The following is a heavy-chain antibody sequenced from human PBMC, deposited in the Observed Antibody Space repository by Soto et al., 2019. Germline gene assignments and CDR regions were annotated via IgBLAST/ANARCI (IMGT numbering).Heavy chain of an antibody. Sequence: QGQLVQSGTEVKKPGASVKVSCKASGYTFSNFGLSWVRQAPGQGLEWMGWISPSNGQTIYAQNFHGRVTMTTDTSTATANMELRSLISDGTAVYYCARVIMIFGVANLGSYFDYWGQGTRVTVS. J-gene: IGHJ4*02. V-gene: IGHV1-18*01. CDR2: ISPSNGQT. CDR3: ARVIMIFGVANLGSYFDY. D-gene: IGHD3-3*01. CDR1: GYTFSNFG.